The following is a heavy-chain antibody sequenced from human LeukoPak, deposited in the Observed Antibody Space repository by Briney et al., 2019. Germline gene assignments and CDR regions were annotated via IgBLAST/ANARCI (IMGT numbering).Heavy chain of an antibody. CDR2: IYYSGST. J-gene: IGHJ4*02. D-gene: IGHD5-18*01. Sequence: SETLSLTCTVSGGSISSGNYYWSWIRQPPGKGLEWIGYIYYSGSTYYNPSLKSRVIISVDTSKNQFSLKLSSVSAADTAVYYCARAWDTAMVDYWGQGTLVTVSS. CDR1: GGSISSGNYY. CDR3: ARAWDTAMVDY. V-gene: IGHV4-30-4*08.